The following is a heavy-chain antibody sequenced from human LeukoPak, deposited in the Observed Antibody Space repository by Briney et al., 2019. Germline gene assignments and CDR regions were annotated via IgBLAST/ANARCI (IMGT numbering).Heavy chain of an antibody. CDR2: ISSSSTYI. CDR3: AKEDRYYYMDV. CDR1: GFTFSSYS. Sequence: GGSLRLSCAASGFTFSSYSLNWVRQAPGKGLEWVSSISSSSTYIYNADSVKGRFTISRDNSKNTLYLQMNSLRAEDTAVYYCAKEDRYYYMDVWGKGTTVTVSS. J-gene: IGHJ6*03. V-gene: IGHV3-21*04.